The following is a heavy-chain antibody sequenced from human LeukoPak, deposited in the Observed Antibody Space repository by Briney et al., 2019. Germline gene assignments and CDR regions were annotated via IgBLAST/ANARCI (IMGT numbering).Heavy chain of an antibody. CDR1: GGSISSYY. D-gene: IGHD2-2*01. Sequence: PSETLSLTCTVSGGSISSYYWSWIRQPAGKGLEWIGRIYTSGSTNYNPSLKSRVTMSVDTSKNQFSLKLSSVTAADTAVYYCARDALYCSSTSCYVAGWFDPWGQGTLVTVSS. CDR2: IYTSGST. J-gene: IGHJ5*02. V-gene: IGHV4-4*07. CDR3: ARDALYCSSTSCYVAGWFDP.